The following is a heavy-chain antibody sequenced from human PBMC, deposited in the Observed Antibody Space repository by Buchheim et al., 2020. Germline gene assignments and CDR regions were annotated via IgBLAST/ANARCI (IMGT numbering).Heavy chain of an antibody. Sequence: QVQLVESGGGVVQPGRSLRLSCAASGFTFSSYGMHWVRQAPGKGLEWVAVISYDGSNKYYVDSVKGRFTISSDNSKNKLYLQMNSLRAEDTAVYYCAKGSGMMGFGYWGQGTL. CDR2: ISYDGSNK. CDR3: AKGSGMMGFGY. D-gene: IGHD3-10*01. CDR1: GFTFSSYG. J-gene: IGHJ4*02. V-gene: IGHV3-30*18.